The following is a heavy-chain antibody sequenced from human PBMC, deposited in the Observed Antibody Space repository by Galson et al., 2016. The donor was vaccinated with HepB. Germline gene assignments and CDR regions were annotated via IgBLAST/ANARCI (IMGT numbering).Heavy chain of an antibody. J-gene: IGHJ4*02. CDR3: ARGGQVTMVRGVLISYHFDY. V-gene: IGHV4-30-2*06. D-gene: IGHD3-10*01. CDR1: GGFIDSAGYS. CDR2: IYHSGST. Sequence: TLSLTCDVSGGFIDSAGYSWTWIRQSPGKGLEWIGNIYHSGSTHYNPSLKSRVTISKDTSKNQLSLKLNSVTAADTARYYCARGGQVTMVRGVLISYHFDYWGRGILVTVSS.